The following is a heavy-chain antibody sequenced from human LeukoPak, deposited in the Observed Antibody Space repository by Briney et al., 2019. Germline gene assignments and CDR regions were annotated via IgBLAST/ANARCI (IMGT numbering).Heavy chain of an antibody. Sequence: SETLSPTCTVSGGSISSGGYYWSWIRQHPGKGLEWIGYIYYSGSTYYNPSLKSRVTISVDTSKNQFSLKLSSVTAADTAVYYCARDHITSRDIVVVPAAIGMDVWGQGTTVTVSS. CDR3: ARDHITSRDIVVVPAAIGMDV. V-gene: IGHV4-31*03. J-gene: IGHJ6*02. CDR2: IYYSGST. CDR1: GGSISSGGYY. D-gene: IGHD2-2*02.